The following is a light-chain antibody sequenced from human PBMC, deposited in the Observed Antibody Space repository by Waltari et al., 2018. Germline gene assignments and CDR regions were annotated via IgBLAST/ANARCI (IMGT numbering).Light chain of an antibody. CDR2: DVS. V-gene: IGLV2-14*01. Sequence: QSALTQPASVSGSPAQSITISCPGTSIDVGCYTYVSWYQQHPGKAPKLMIYDVSNRPSGVSNRFSGSKSGNTASLTISGLQAEDEADYYCSSYTSSSTVVFGGGTKLTVL. CDR1: SIDVGCYTY. CDR3: SSYTSSSTVV. J-gene: IGLJ2*01.